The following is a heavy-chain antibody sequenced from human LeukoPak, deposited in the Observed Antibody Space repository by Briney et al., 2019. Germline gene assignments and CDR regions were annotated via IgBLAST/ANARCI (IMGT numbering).Heavy chain of an antibody. CDR1: GDSISSYY. Sequence: PSETLSLTCTVSGDSISSYYWTWIRQPPGKGLEWIGYIYYSASTNYNPSLKSRVTISADTSKNQFSLKLSSVTAADTAVYYCARGSASSSEGYAFDIWGQGTMVTVSS. D-gene: IGHD6-13*01. CDR2: IYYSAST. J-gene: IGHJ3*02. V-gene: IGHV4-59*08. CDR3: ARGSASSSEGYAFDI.